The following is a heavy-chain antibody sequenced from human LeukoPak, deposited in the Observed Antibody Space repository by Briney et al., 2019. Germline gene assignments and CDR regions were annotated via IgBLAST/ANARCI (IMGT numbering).Heavy chain of an antibody. V-gene: IGHV3-30*18. D-gene: IGHD3-22*01. J-gene: IGHJ4*02. CDR1: GFTFSSYG. CDR3: AKVPLDYDSSGWG. CDR2: ISYDGSNK. Sequence: PGGSLRLSCAASGFTFSSYGMHWVRQAPGKGLEWVAVISYDGSNKYYADSVKGRFTISRDNSKNTLYLQMNSLRAEDTAVYYCAKVPLDYDSSGWGWGQGTLVTVSS.